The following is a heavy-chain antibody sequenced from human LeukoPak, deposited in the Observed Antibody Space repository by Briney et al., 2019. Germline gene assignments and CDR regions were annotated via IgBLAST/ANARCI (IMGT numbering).Heavy chain of an antibody. D-gene: IGHD3-10*01. V-gene: IGHV5-51*01. J-gene: IGHJ5*02. CDR2: IHPGDSDT. CDR3: ARMVRGIDNWFDP. Sequence: GGALETSFQGSGCGFTSYWIAWVRQMPGKGVGWMGIIHPGDSDTRYSPSFQGQVTISADKSISTAYLQWRSLKASDTAMYYCARMVRGIDNWFDPWGQGTLVTVSS. CDR1: GCGFTSYW.